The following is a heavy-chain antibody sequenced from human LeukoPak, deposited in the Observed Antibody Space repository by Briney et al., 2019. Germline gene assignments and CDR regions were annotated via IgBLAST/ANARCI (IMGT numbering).Heavy chain of an antibody. CDR2: INPDRGGT. V-gene: IGHV1-2*02. Sequence: EGGVTVSCKASGYTFTGYYMHWVRQAPGGGGEWVGWINPDRGGTNYAQTFQGRVTMTRDTSISTAYMELSRLRYDDTAVYYAAPGKSSSWYGVAPPDAFDIWGQGTMVTVSS. J-gene: IGHJ3*02. CDR3: APGKSSSWYGVAPPDAFDI. D-gene: IGHD6-13*01. CDR1: GYTFTGYY.